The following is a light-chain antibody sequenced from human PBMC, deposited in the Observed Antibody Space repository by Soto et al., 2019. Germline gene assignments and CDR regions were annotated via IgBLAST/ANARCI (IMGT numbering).Light chain of an antibody. CDR1: RSNIWNNY. CDR2: DNN. J-gene: IGLJ2*01. Sequence: QSVLTQPPSVSAAPGQKVTIYCAGSRSNIWNNYVSWYQQLPGTAPKLLIYDNNKRPSGIPDRFSGSKSGTSATLGITGLQTGDEADYYCGTWDSSLSVVFGGGTKLTV. CDR3: GTWDSSLSVV. V-gene: IGLV1-51*01.